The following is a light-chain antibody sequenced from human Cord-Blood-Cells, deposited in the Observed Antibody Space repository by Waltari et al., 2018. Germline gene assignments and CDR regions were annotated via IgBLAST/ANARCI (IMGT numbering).Light chain of an antibody. J-gene: IGKJ1*01. V-gene: IGKV4-1*01. Sequence: DIVMTQSPDSLAVSLGERATINCKSSQSVLYSSNNKNYLAWYQQKPGQPPKLLLCGASTREAGVPDRFSGGGSGTDFTLTISSLQAEDVAVYYCQQYYSTRTFGQGTKVEIK. CDR2: GAS. CDR3: QQYYSTRT. CDR1: QSVLYSSNNKNY.